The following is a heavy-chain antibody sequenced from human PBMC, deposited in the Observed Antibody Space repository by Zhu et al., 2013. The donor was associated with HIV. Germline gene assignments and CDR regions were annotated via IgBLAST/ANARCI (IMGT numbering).Heavy chain of an antibody. CDR2: INPLTGGT. Sequence: QGHLVQSESAVTKPGASVRLACATSGYSFTSYYLHWVRQAPGQHFEWMGEINPLTGGTTYGQNFQGRVAMTTETSTHTVYMDLESLSMDDTAVYFCTRTTAVTMFSMIVGHYYYAMDIWGQGTTLIVS. D-gene: IGHD1-1*01. CDR3: TRTTAVTMFSMIVGHYYYAMDI. V-gene: IGHV1-2*02. CDR1: GYSFTSYY. J-gene: IGHJ6*02.